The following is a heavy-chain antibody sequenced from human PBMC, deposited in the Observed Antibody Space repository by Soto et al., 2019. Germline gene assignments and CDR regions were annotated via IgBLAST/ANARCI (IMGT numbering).Heavy chain of an antibody. D-gene: IGHD3-22*01. V-gene: IGHV4-34*01. CDR2: INHSGST. CDR3: ARDFRDSLHYDSSGYSY. CDR1: GGSFSGYY. Sequence: SETLSLTCAVYGGSFSGYYWSWIRQPPGKGLEWIGEINHSGSTNYNPSLKSRVTISVDTSKNQFSLKLSSVTAADTAVYYCARDFRDSLHYDSSGYSYWGQGTLVTVSS. J-gene: IGHJ4*02.